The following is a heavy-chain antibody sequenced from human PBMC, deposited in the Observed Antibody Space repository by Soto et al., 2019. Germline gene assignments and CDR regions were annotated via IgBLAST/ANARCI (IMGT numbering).Heavy chain of an antibody. CDR2: IKQDGSEK. CDR3: ARAGRYCSGGSCSEGYYYYYGMDV. Sequence: EVQLVESGGGLVQPGGSLRLPCAASGFTFSSYWMSWVRQAPGKGLEWVANIKQDGSEKYYVDSVKGRFTISRDNAKNSLYLQMNSLRAEDTAVYYCARAGRYCSGGSCSEGYYYYYGMDVWGQGTTVTVSS. V-gene: IGHV3-7*03. D-gene: IGHD2-15*01. CDR1: GFTFSSYW. J-gene: IGHJ6*02.